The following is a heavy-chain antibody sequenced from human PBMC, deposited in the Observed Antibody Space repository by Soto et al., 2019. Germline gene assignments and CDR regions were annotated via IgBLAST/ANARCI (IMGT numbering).Heavy chain of an antibody. CDR2: IHYTGTT. Sequence: SETLSLTCTVSRGSINNSYWTWIRQPPGKRLEWIGYIHYTGTTNHNPSLRGRVTMSVDTSKNQFSLKLSSVTAADTAVYYCAREGYDILTGPNAFDIWGQGTMVTVS. CDR1: RGSINNSY. V-gene: IGHV4-59*01. D-gene: IGHD3-9*01. J-gene: IGHJ3*02. CDR3: AREGYDILTGPNAFDI.